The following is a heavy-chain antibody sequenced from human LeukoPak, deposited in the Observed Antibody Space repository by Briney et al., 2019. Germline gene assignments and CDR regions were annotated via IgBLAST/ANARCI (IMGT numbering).Heavy chain of an antibody. CDR1: GGSITRSSYY. V-gene: IGHV4-39*01. D-gene: IGHD6-19*01. CDR3: ATSYSGGYYYDY. J-gene: IGHJ4*02. Sequence: TSETLSLTCTVSGGSITRSSYYCVWIRQPPGKGLEWIGSISYSGSTYSNPSLKSRVTISVDTSKNQFSLKLSSVTAADTAVYFCATSYSGGYYYDYWGQGTLVTVSS. CDR2: ISYSGST.